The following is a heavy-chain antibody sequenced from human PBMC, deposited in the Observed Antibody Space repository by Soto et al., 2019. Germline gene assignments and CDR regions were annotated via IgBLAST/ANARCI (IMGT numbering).Heavy chain of an antibody. D-gene: IGHD2-15*01. CDR2: INSRGSTI. J-gene: IGHJ6*02. CDR1: GFRFSDYY. CDR3: ARARPDIVMVVGETPGYYGMDV. Sequence: QVQLVESGGGLVKPGGSLRLSCAASGFRFSDYYMTWIRQAPGKGLEWVSYINSRGSTIYQADSVRGRFTVSRDNAKNSLYLQMNRLRVEDPAFYFCARARPDIVMVVGETPGYYGMDVWGQGTTVTVSS. V-gene: IGHV3-11*01.